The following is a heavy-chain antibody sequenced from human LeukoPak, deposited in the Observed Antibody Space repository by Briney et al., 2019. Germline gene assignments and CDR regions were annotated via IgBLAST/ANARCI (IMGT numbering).Heavy chain of an antibody. D-gene: IGHD1-7*01. V-gene: IGHV1-8*03. CDR1: GGTFSSYA. Sequence: ASVKVSCKASGGTFSSYAISWVRQAPGQGLEWMGWMNPNSGNTGYAQKFQGRVTITRNTSISTAYMELSSLRSEDTAVYYCARGPGTMGYWGQGTLVTVSS. CDR2: MNPNSGNT. J-gene: IGHJ4*02. CDR3: ARGPGTMGY.